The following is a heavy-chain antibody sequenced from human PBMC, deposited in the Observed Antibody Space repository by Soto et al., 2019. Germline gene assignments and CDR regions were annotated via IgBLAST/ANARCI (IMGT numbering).Heavy chain of an antibody. CDR2: IGTAGDT. CDR1: GFTFSSYD. D-gene: IGHD6-6*01. V-gene: IGHV3-13*01. Sequence: GGSLRLSCAASGFTFSSYDMHWVRQATGKGLEWVSAIGTAGDTYYPGSVKGRFTISRENAKNPLYLQMNSLRAEDTAVYYCARDEYSSSSGYYYYGMDVWGQGTTVTVSS. J-gene: IGHJ6*02. CDR3: ARDEYSSSSGYYYYGMDV.